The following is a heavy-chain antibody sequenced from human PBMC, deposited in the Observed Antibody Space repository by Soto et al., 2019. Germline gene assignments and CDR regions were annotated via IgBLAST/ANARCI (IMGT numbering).Heavy chain of an antibody. V-gene: IGHV1-18*01. Sequence: GASVKVSCKASGYSFTSYAISWVRQAPGQGLEWMGWISAYNGNTNYAQKLQGRVTMTTDTSTSTAYMELRSLGSDDTAVYYCASGWFGEFVYYFDYWGQGTLVTVSS. CDR1: GYSFTSYA. CDR3: ASGWFGEFVYYFDY. J-gene: IGHJ4*02. CDR2: ISAYNGNT. D-gene: IGHD3-10*01.